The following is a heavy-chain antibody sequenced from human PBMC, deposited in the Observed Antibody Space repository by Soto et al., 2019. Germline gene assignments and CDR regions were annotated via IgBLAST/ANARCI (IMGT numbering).Heavy chain of an antibody. CDR2: IYTSGNT. CDR3: ARDDNGDNSRALDP. J-gene: IGHJ5*02. Sequence: PSETLSLTCTVSGGSISNYYWSWIRQPAGKGLEWIGRIYTSGNTNYNPSLKGRVTMSVDMSKNQFSLKLSSVAAADTAVYYCARDDNGDNSRALDPWGHGTLVTVSS. V-gene: IGHV4-4*07. CDR1: GGSISNYY. D-gene: IGHD4-17*01.